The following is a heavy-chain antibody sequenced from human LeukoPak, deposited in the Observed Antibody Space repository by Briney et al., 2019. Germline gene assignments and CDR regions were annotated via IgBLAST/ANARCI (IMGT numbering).Heavy chain of an antibody. V-gene: IGHV1-69*13. CDR2: IIPIFGTA. J-gene: IGHJ4*02. CDR3: ASLRYSSGWYLFDY. Sequence: ASVKVSCKASGGTFSSYAISWVRQAPGQGLEWMGGIIPIFGTANYAQKFQGRVTITADESTSTAYMGLSSLRSEDTAVYYCASLRYSSGWYLFDYWGQGTLVTVSS. D-gene: IGHD6-19*01. CDR1: GGTFSSYA.